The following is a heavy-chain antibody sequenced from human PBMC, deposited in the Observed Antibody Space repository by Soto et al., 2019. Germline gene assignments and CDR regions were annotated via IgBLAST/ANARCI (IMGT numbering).Heavy chain of an antibody. Sequence: GRSLRLSCAASGFTFSRYEMNWDRQAPGKGLEWISYISTSGSTIYYADSVKGRFTISRDNAKNSLYLQMNSLRAEDTAVYYCARELAAAGSFDYWGQGTLVTVSS. J-gene: IGHJ4*02. CDR3: ARELAAAGSFDY. CDR2: ISTSGSTI. D-gene: IGHD6-13*01. CDR1: GFTFSRYE. V-gene: IGHV3-48*03.